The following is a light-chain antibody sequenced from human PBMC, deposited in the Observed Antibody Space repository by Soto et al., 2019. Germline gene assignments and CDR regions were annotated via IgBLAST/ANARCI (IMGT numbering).Light chain of an antibody. V-gene: IGKV1-5*03. Sequence: DIQMTQSPSTLSASVGDRVTIACRASQNIKNWLAWYQQKPGQVPRLLVYTASTLESGVPSRFSGSGSGTEFTITISSLQPDDFATYYCQQYNSYSRGTFGQGTKVEIK. CDR1: QNIKNW. CDR3: QQYNSYSRGT. J-gene: IGKJ1*01. CDR2: TAS.